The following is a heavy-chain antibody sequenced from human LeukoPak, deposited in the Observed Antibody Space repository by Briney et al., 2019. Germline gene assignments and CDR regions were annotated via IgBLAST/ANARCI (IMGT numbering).Heavy chain of an antibody. V-gene: IGHV3-48*03. Sequence: GGSLRLSCAASGFSFSDYDINWVRQAPGKGPEWVSYICSTGMSTDYRDSVRGRFTISRDNAKNLLYLQMDSLRAQDTAVYYCARAMITFAGVIANPFDFWGQGTLVTVSS. J-gene: IGHJ4*02. CDR3: ARAMITFAGVIANPFDF. CDR2: ICSTGMST. D-gene: IGHD3-16*02. CDR1: GFSFSDYD.